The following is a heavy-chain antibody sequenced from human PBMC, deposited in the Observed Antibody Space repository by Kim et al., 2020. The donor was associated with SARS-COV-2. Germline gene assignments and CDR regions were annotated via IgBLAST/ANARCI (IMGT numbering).Heavy chain of an antibody. CDR1: GYIFTNYY. D-gene: IGHD2-15*01. CDR2: INPTGGRT. J-gene: IGHJ4*02. CDR3: AREDIVVKFGWL. Sequence: ASVKVSCKASGYIFTNYYLHWVRQAPGQGLEWMGLINPTGGRTTYRQKFQDRVIMTRDTSTSTVHMELNSLRSEDTAIYYCAREDIVVKFGWLWGQGTLV. V-gene: IGHV1-46*01.